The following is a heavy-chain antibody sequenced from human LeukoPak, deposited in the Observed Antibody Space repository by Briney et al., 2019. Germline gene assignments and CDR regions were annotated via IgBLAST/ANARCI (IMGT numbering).Heavy chain of an antibody. CDR1: GGSISSYY. Sequence: SETLSLTCTVSGGSISSYYWSWIRQPAGKGLEWIGRIYTSGSTNYNPSLKSRVTMSVDTSKNQFSLKLSSVTAADTAAYYCARDGYDFWSGYYASNYYYYGMDVWGQGTTVTVSS. CDR3: ARDGYDFWSGYYASNYYYYGMDV. CDR2: IYTSGST. D-gene: IGHD3-3*01. J-gene: IGHJ6*02. V-gene: IGHV4-4*07.